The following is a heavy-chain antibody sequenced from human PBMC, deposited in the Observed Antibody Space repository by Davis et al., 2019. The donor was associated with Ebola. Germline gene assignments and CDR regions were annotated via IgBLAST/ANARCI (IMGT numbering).Heavy chain of an antibody. CDR2: INSYIHNT. D-gene: IGHD1-26*01. Sequence: ASVKVSCKTSGYSFSGFGISWVRQAPGQGLEWMGWINSYIHNTNSAQKFKSRVTMTTDTSTRTVYMELRSLTFDDTAIYYCAREMQQSGGGAHDYWGQGTLVTVSS. CDR3: AREMQQSGGGAHDY. CDR1: GYSFSGFG. J-gene: IGHJ4*02. V-gene: IGHV1-18*01.